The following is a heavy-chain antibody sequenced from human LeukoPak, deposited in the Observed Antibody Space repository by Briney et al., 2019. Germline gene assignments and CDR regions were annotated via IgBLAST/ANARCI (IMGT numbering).Heavy chain of an antibody. CDR3: AMKGGQRNTMMVVLIPYYFDF. V-gene: IGHV3-23*01. J-gene: IGHJ4*02. CDR1: GFTFSSYG. D-gene: IGHD3-22*01. Sequence: QSGGSLRLSCAASGFTFSSYGMSWVRQAPGKGLEWVSVISGSGGSTYYADSVKGRFTISRDNSKNTLYLQMNSLRGEDTAVYYCAMKGGQRNTMMVVLIPYYFDFWGQGTLVTVSS. CDR2: ISGSGGST.